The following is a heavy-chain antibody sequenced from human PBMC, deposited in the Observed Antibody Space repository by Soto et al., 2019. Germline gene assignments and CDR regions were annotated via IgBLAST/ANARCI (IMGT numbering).Heavy chain of an antibody. CDR2: INAGNGNT. V-gene: IGHV1-3*01. D-gene: IGHD2-8*01. J-gene: IGHJ5*02. CDR1: GYTFTSYS. CDR3: ARDICAHGVCSYHWIDP. Sequence: ASVKVSCKASGYTFTSYSLHWVRQAPGQGLEWMEWINAGNGNTRYSQRFQGRVTISRDTSAYTAYMDLSSLRSEDTAVYYCARDICAHGVCSYHWIDPWGQGTLVTVSS.